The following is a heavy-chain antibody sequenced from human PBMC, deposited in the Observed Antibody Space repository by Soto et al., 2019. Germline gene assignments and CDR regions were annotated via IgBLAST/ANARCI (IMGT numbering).Heavy chain of an antibody. CDR1: GFTFSTYS. Sequence: EVQLVESGGGLVQPGGSLRLSCAGSGFTFSTYSMDWVREAPGKGLEWISYISGSGGTRYYADSVKGRFTVSRDNAKNSLYLQMSSLRDEDTDVYYCVRDAGSLGYWGQGTLVTVSS. J-gene: IGHJ4*02. V-gene: IGHV3-48*02. CDR3: VRDAGSLGY. CDR2: ISGSGGTR.